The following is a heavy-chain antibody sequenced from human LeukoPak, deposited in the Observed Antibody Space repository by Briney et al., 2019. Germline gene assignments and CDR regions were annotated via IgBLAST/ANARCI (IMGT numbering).Heavy chain of an antibody. J-gene: IGHJ5*02. CDR3: GGEGGGSGQTFLAP. Sequence: HTLSLTLAISGYSFSSNSAAWNWIRQAPSRGLEWLGRTYYRANKNNDYAVVVSSRITISPDTSKNQFFLQLNSVAPEDTAVYCCGGEGGGSGQTFLAPWGQGTLVTVSS. CDR2: TYYRANKNN. CDR1: GYSFSSNSAA. V-gene: IGHV6-1*01. D-gene: IGHD2-15*01.